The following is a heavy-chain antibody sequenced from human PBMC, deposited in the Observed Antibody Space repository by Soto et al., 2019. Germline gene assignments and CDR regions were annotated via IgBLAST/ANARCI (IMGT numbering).Heavy chain of an antibody. CDR1: GFTFSSYC. Sequence: EVQLVESGGGLVQPGGSLRLSSAASGFTFSSYCMHWVRQARGKGLLWVSLINSDGSSTSYADTVKGRFTISRENSQNTVYLQMNSLRAGDTAVYYCARECIAARPGGYYYYYMDVWGQGTTVTVFS. J-gene: IGHJ6*03. CDR3: ARECIAARPGGYYYYYMDV. CDR2: INSDGSST. D-gene: IGHD6-6*01. V-gene: IGHV3-74*01.